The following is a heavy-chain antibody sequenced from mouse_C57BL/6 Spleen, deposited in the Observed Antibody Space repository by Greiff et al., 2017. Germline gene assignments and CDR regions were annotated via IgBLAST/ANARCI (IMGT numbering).Heavy chain of an antibody. CDR2: IWTGGGT. V-gene: IGHV2-9-1*01. D-gene: IGHD2-3*01. CDR1: GFSLTSYA. Sequence: VKLQESGPGLVAPSQSLSITCTVSGFSLTSYAISWVRQPQGKGLEWLGVIWTGGGTNYNSAPKSRLSISKDNSKSQVFLQMNSLQTDDAARYYCARNRADDGYYETAMDYWGQGTSVTVSS. J-gene: IGHJ4*01. CDR3: ARNRADDGYYETAMDY.